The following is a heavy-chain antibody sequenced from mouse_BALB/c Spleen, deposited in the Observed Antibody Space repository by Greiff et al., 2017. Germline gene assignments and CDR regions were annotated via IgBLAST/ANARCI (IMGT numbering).Heavy chain of an antibody. D-gene: IGHD1-1*01. CDR3: ARSGSSYKAMDY. Sequence: QVQLKESGAELAKPGASVKMSCKASGYTFTSYWMHWVKQRPGQGLEWIGYINPSTGYTEYNQKFKDKATLTADKSSSTAYMQLSSLTSEDSAVYYCARSGSSYKAMDYWGQGTSVTVSS. CDR2: INPSTGYT. V-gene: IGHV1-7*01. J-gene: IGHJ4*01. CDR1: GYTFTSYW.